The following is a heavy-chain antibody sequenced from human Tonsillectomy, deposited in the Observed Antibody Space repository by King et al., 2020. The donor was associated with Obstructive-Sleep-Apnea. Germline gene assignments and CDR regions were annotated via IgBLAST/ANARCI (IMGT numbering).Heavy chain of an antibody. J-gene: IGHJ6*02. Sequence: QLVQSGGGVVQPGRSLRLSCAASGFTFSSYAMHWVRQAPGKGLEWVAVISYDGSNKYYADSVKGRFTISRDNSKNTLYLQMNSLRAEDTAVYYCAREGVVYAITYYGMDVWGQGTTVTVSS. CDR3: AREGVVYAITYYGMDV. CDR1: GFTFSSYA. CDR2: ISYDGSNK. D-gene: IGHD2-8*02. V-gene: IGHV3-30*04.